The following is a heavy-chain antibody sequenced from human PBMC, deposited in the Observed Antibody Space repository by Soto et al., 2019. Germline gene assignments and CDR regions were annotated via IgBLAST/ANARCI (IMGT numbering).Heavy chain of an antibody. Sequence: ASVKVSCKASGYTFTAYYMHWVRQAPGQGLEWMGWINPHNGDTNYAQKFQGRVTITRDTSISTVYMELTRLRSDDTAVFYCARDRPLDNWGQGTLVTVS. CDR1: GYTFTAYY. CDR3: ARDRPLDN. CDR2: INPHNGDT. J-gene: IGHJ4*02. V-gene: IGHV1-2*02.